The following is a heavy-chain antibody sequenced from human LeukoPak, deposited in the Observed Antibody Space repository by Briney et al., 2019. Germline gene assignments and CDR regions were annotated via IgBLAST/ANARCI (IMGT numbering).Heavy chain of an antibody. CDR3: AKDGQRRAVSVVTYMDV. CDR2: INWNSGRM. J-gene: IGHJ6*03. Sequence: GGSLRLSCAAAGFTFDDYAMHWVRHAPGKGLEWVSTINWNSGRMEYADSVKGRFTISRDDAKNSLYLQMNSLRDEDTALYYCAKDGQRRAVSVVTYMDVWGKGTTVTVSS. V-gene: IGHV3-9*01. D-gene: IGHD6-19*01. CDR1: GFTFDDYA.